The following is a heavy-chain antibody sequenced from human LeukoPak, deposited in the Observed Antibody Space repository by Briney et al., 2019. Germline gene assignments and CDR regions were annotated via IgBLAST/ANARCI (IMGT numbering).Heavy chain of an antibody. CDR3: VQSTGWPGFDY. V-gene: IGHV4-4*09. CDR1: GAPISRFY. Sequence: PSETLSLTCTASGAPISRFYWSWVWQPPGKGLEWIGNIYNGVPTFFNPSLHSRVTLSVDTSKTQFSLQLASVTAADTAIYYCVQSTGWPGFDYWGQGILVSVSS. D-gene: IGHD6-19*01. J-gene: IGHJ4*02. CDR2: IYNGVPT.